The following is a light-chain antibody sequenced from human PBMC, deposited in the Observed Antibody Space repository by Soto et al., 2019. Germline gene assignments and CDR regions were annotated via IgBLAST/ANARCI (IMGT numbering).Light chain of an antibody. V-gene: IGKV3-20*01. Sequence: EIVLTQSPGTLSLSPGERATLSCRASQSVSSSYLAWYQQKPGQAPRLLIYGASSRATGIPDRFSGSGSGTDFTFTISRLEPEDFAVYYCQQYGSSPPTFGQGTRWISN. CDR3: QQYGSSPPT. J-gene: IGKJ1*01. CDR1: QSVSSSY. CDR2: GAS.